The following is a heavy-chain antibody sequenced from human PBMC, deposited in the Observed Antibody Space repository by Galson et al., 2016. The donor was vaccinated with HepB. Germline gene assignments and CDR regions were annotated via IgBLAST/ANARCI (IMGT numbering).Heavy chain of an antibody. D-gene: IGHD2-15*01. CDR1: GFIFSHHW. CDR2: ISGSGGST. CDR3: ARDIGDCSSGTCYSDYLDY. J-gene: IGHJ4*02. V-gene: IGHV3-23*01. Sequence: SLRLSCAASGFIFSHHWMSWVRQAPGKGLEWVSSISGSGGSTNYADSVKGRFTISRDNSKNTLFLQMSSLRAEDSAVYYCARDIGDCSSGTCYSDYLDYWGQGTLVAVSS.